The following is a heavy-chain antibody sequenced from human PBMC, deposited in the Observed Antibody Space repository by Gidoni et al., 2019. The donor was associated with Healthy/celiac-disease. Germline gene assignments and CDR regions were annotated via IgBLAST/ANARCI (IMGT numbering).Heavy chain of an antibody. CDR3: AKALLWFGELFWDYYYGMDV. CDR2: ISGSGGST. D-gene: IGHD3-10*01. CDR1: GFTFSSYA. Sequence: EVQLLESGGGLVQPGGSLRLSCAASGFTFSSYAMSWVRQAPGKGLEWVSAISGSGGSTYYADSVKGRFTISRDNSKNTLYLQMNSLRAEDTAVYYCAKALLWFGELFWDYYYGMDVWGQGTTVTVSS. V-gene: IGHV3-23*01. J-gene: IGHJ6*02.